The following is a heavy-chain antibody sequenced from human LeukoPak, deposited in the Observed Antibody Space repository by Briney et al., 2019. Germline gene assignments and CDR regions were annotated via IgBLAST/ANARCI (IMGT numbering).Heavy chain of an antibody. CDR1: GFTFDDYA. J-gene: IGHJ4*02. CDR2: ISWDSQTR. V-gene: IGHV3-9*01. D-gene: IGHD6-19*01. CDR3: AKDTEQWLVHVYS. Sequence: GRSLRLSCVGSGFTFDDYALHWVRQAPGEGLEWVAGISWDSQTRDYAYSVRGRFTISRDNDKNSLYLQMESLTTDDTAFYYCAKDTEQWLVHVYSWGQGTRVTVSS.